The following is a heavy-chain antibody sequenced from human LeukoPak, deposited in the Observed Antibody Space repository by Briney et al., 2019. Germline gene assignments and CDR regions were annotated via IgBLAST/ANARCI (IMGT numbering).Heavy chain of an antibody. J-gene: IGHJ4*02. V-gene: IGHV4-34*01. Sequence: SETLSLTCAVYGGSFSGDYWSWIRQPPGKGLEWIGEINHSGSINYNPSLKSRATISVDTSKNQFSLKLSSVTAADTAVYFCARHAYYDILTGYYGSSAPSYYFDYWGRGTLVTVSS. D-gene: IGHD3-9*01. CDR1: GGSFSGDY. CDR3: ARHAYYDILTGYYGSSAPSYYFDY. CDR2: INHSGSI.